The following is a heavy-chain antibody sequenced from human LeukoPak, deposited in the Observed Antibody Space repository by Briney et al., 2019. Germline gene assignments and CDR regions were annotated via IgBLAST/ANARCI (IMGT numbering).Heavy chain of an antibody. V-gene: IGHV3-23*01. CDR3: AKGKFNIVVVPAAILAFDI. CDR2: ISGSGGST. J-gene: IGHJ3*02. D-gene: IGHD2-2*02. Sequence: PGGSLRPSCAASGFTFSSYAMSWVRQAPGEGLEWVSAISGSGGSTYYADSVKGRFTISRDNSKNSLYLQMNSLRAEDTALYYCAKGKFNIVVVPAAILAFDIWGQGTMVTVSS. CDR1: GFTFSSYA.